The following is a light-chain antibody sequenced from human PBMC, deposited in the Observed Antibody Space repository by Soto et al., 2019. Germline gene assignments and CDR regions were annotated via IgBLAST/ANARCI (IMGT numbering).Light chain of an antibody. Sequence: QCALTQPASVSGSTGQSITISCTGTSSDVGGYNYVSWYQQHPGKAPKLMIYDVSNRPSGVSNRFSGSKSGNTASLTISGLQAEDEADYYCSSYTSSSTPHVLFGGGTKLTVL. CDR1: SSDVGGYNY. V-gene: IGLV2-14*01. CDR2: DVS. J-gene: IGLJ2*01. CDR3: SSYTSSSTPHVL.